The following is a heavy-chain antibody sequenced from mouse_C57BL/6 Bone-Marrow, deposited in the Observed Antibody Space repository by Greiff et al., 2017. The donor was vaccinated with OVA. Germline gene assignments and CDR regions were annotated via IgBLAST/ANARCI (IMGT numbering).Heavy chain of an antibody. Sequence: EVKLMESGGGLVKPGGSLKLSCAASGFTFSDYGMHWVRQAPEKGLEWVAYISSGSSTIYYADTVKGRFTISRDNAKNTLFLQMTSLRSEDTAMYYCARLLSTTVGGDDWGQGTTLTVSS. V-gene: IGHV5-17*01. CDR3: ARLLSTTVGGDD. D-gene: IGHD1-1*01. CDR1: GFTFSDYG. CDR2: ISSGSSTI. J-gene: IGHJ2*01.